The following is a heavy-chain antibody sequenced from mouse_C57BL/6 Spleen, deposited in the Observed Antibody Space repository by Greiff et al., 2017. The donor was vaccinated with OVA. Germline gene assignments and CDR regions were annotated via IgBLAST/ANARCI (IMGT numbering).Heavy chain of an antibody. D-gene: IGHD2-5*01. Sequence: QVQLQQPGAELVRPGSSVKLSCKASGYTFTSYWMDWVKQRPGQGLEWIGNIYPSDSETKYNQKFKDKATLTVDKSSSTAYMPLSSLTAEDSAVYYCARRAYSNYVGYWGQGTTLTVSS. CDR3: ARRAYSNYVGY. V-gene: IGHV1-61*01. CDR2: IYPSDSET. J-gene: IGHJ2*01. CDR1: GYTFTSYW.